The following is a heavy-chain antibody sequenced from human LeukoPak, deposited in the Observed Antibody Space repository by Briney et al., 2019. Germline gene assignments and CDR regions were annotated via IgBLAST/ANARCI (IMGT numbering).Heavy chain of an antibody. V-gene: IGHV3-30*18. CDR2: ISYDGSNK. CDR1: GFTFSSYG. D-gene: IGHD1-26*01. CDR3: AKPYGGSYYGHFDY. J-gene: IGHJ4*02. Sequence: PGGSLRLSCAASGFTFSSYGMHWVRQAPGKGLEWVAVISYDGSNKYYADSVKGRFTISRDNSKNTLYLQMNSLRAEDTAVYYCAKPYGGSYYGHFDYWGQGTLVTVSS.